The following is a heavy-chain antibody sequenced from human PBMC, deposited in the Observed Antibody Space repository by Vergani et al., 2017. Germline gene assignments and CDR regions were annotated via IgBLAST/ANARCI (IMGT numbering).Heavy chain of an antibody. V-gene: IGHV3-23*01. CDR3: AKVTAQQINFWSSYPSMDG. Sequence: EVQLLESGGGLVQPGGSLRLSCAASGFTFSSYAMSWVRQAPGKGLEWVSAISGSGGSTYYADSVKGRFTISRDNSKNTLYMQMNSLRAEDTAVYYCAKVTAQQINFWSSYPSMDGWSKATTLTLPS. D-gene: IGHD3-3*01. CDR2: ISGSGGST. CDR1: GFTFSSYA. J-gene: IGHJ6*03.